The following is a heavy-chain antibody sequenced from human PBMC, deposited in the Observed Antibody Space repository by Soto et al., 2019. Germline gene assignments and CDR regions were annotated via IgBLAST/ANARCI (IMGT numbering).Heavy chain of an antibody. V-gene: IGHV4-39*01. CDR2: IYYSGST. CDR3: ARRFGYSGYDTMAYDY. Sequence: QLQLQESGPGLVKPSETLSLTCTVSGGSISSSSYYWGWIRQPPGKGLEWIGSIYYSGSTYYNPSLKSRVTISVDTSKNQFSLKLSSVTAADKAVHYCARRFGYSGYDTMAYDYWGQGTLVTVSS. J-gene: IGHJ4*02. D-gene: IGHD5-12*01. CDR1: GGSISSSSYY.